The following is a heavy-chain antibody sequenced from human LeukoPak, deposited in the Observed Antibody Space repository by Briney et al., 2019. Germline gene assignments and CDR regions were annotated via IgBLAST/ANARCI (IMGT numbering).Heavy chain of an antibody. CDR3: ARGKYYVSGSYDNWFVP. V-gene: IGHV3-48*02. J-gene: IGHJ5*02. D-gene: IGHD3-10*01. CDR2: ISSSTTTI. CDR1: GFTFSYYS. Sequence: GGSLRLSCAASGFTFSYYSMNWVRQAPGKGLEWVSYISSSTTTIYYADSVKGRFTISRDNAKNSLYLQINSLRDEDTAVYYCARGKYYVSGSYDNWFVPWGQGTLVTVSS.